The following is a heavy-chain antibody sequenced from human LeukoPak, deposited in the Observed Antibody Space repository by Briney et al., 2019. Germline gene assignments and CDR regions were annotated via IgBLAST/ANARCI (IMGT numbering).Heavy chain of an antibody. CDR3: ATHSSSWTGAFDI. CDR1: GFTFSSYG. J-gene: IGHJ3*02. Sequence: PGGSLRLSCAASGFTFSSYGMHWVRQAPGKGLEWVAFIRYDGSNKYYADSVKGRFTISRDNSKNTLYLQMNSLRAEDTAMYYCATHSSSWTGAFDIWGQGTMVTVSS. V-gene: IGHV3-30*02. CDR2: IRYDGSNK. D-gene: IGHD6-13*01.